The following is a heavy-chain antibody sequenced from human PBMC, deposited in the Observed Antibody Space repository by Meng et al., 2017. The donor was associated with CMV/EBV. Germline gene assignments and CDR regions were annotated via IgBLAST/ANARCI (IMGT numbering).Heavy chain of an antibody. CDR2: IRYDGSNK. CDR1: GFTFSSYG. D-gene: IGHD6-19*01. CDR3: AKDGELDSSGWLPDY. Sequence: GESLKISCAASGFTFSSYGMHWVRQAPGKGLEWVAFIRYDGSNKYYADSVKGRFTISRDNSKNTLYLQMNSLRAEDTAVYCCAKDGELDSSGWLPDYWGQGTLVTVSS. J-gene: IGHJ4*02. V-gene: IGHV3-30*02.